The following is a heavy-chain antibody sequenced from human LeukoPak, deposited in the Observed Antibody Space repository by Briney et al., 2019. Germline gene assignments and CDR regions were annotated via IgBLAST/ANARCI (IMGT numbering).Heavy chain of an antibody. D-gene: IGHD6-6*01. CDR2: IYHSGST. J-gene: IGHJ4*02. V-gene: IGHV4-38-2*01. CDR3: ARLEYSSSPTY. CDR1: GYSISSGYY. Sequence: NPSETLSLXCAVSGYSISSGYYWGWIRQPPGMGLEWIGSIYHSGSTFYNPSLKSRVTISVDTSKNQFSLKLSSVTAADTAVYYCARLEYSSSPTYWGQGTLVTVSS.